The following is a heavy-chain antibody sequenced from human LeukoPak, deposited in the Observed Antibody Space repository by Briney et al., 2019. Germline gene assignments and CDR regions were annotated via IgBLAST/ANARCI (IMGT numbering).Heavy chain of an antibody. D-gene: IGHD2-15*01. CDR2: IIPILGIA. CDR3: ATSSICSGGSCYPL. Sequence: GASVKVSCKASGGTFSSYAISWVRQAPGQGLEWMGRIIPILGIANYAQKFQGRVTITADKSTSTAYMELSSLRSEDTAVYYCATSSICSGGSCYPLWGRGTLVTVSS. J-gene: IGHJ4*02. CDR1: GGTFSSYA. V-gene: IGHV1-69*04.